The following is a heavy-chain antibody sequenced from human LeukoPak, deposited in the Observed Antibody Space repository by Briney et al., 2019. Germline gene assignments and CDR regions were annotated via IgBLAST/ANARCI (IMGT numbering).Heavy chain of an antibody. CDR3: ARSGGGSGYPFSYFDY. D-gene: IGHD3-22*01. CDR2: ISSSSSYI. Sequence: GGSLRLSCAASGFTFSSYSMNWVRQAPGKGLEWVSSISSSSSYIYYADSVKGRLTISRDNAKNSLYLQMNSLRAEDTAVYYCARSGGGSGYPFSYFDYWGQGTLVTVSS. CDR1: GFTFSSYS. V-gene: IGHV3-21*01. J-gene: IGHJ4*02.